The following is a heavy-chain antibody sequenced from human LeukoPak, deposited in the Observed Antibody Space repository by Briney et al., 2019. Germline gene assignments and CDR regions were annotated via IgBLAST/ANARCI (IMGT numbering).Heavy chain of an antibody. CDR3: LRDLGPFDY. J-gene: IGHJ4*02. CDR2: INQDGSEK. Sequence: AGGSLILSCAASGFTLSTYWMSWVRQAPGKGLEWVAKINQDGSEKYYVDSVKGRFTISRDNAKNSLYLQMNSLRAEDTAVYYCLRDLGPFDYWGQGTLVTVSS. V-gene: IGHV3-7*01. CDR1: GFTLSTYW.